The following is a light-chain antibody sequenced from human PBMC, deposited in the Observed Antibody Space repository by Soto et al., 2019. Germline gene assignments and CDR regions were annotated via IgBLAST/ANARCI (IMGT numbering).Light chain of an antibody. Sequence: EIVLTQSPGTLSLSPGERATLSCRASQSVSSSYLAWYQQKPGQAPRLLIYDSSSRATGIPDRFSGSRSGTDFTLTISRLEPEDLAVYYCQQYHSSQSTFGQGTKLEIK. V-gene: IGKV3-20*01. CDR1: QSVSSSY. CDR2: DSS. J-gene: IGKJ2*01. CDR3: QQYHSSQST.